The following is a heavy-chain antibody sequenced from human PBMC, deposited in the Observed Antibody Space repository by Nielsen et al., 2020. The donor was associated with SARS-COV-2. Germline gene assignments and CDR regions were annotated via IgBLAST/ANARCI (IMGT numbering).Heavy chain of an antibody. CDR2: RYHSGTT. J-gene: IGHJ3*02. CDR1: GGSISSGDFS. Sequence: SETLSLTCAVSGGSISSGDFSWGWIRQPPGQDLAWIAYRYHSGTTSYNPSLGSRVTISVDRSKNQFSLKLTSVTAADTAIYYCARGRLGRFNNEGDDAFDIWGQGTLVTVSS. CDR3: ARGRLGRFNNEGDDAFDI. D-gene: IGHD1/OR15-1a*01. V-gene: IGHV4-30-2*01.